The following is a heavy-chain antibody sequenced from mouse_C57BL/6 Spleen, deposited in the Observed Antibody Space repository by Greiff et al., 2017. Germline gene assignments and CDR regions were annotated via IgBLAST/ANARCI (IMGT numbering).Heavy chain of an antibody. J-gene: IGHJ3*01. CDR3: ARDDDGYRFAY. V-gene: IGHV3-1*01. D-gene: IGHD2-3*01. Sequence: EVQLQESGPGMVKPSQSLSLTCTVTGYSITSGYDWHWIRHFPGNKLEWMGYISYSGSTNSNPSLKSRISITHDKSKNHFFLKLNSVTTEDTATYYCARDDDGYRFAYWGQGTLVTVSA. CDR2: ISYSGST. CDR1: GYSITSGYD.